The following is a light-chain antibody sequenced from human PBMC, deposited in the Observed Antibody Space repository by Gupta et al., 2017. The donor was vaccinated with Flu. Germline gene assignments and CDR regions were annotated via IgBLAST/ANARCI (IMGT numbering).Light chain of an antibody. V-gene: IGKV1-8*01. CDR1: QGISSY. CDR2: AAS. Sequence: SFSASTGARVTITCRASQGISSYLAWYQQKPGKAPKLLIYAASTLQSGVPSRFSGSGSGTDFTLTISCLQSEDFATYYCQQYDSYPGTFGQGTKVEIK. J-gene: IGKJ1*01. CDR3: QQYDSYPGT.